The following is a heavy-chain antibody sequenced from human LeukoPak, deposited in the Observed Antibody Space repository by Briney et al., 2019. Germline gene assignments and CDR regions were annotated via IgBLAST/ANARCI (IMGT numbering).Heavy chain of an antibody. Sequence: PGGSLRLSCAASGFTVSSNYMSWVRQAPGKGLEWVSVIYSGGSTYYADSVKGRFTISRVNSKNTLYLQMNSLRAEDTAVYYCARAKDPASGYFDYWGQGTLVTVSS. CDR1: GFTVSSNY. CDR2: IYSGGST. V-gene: IGHV3-66*02. J-gene: IGHJ4*02. D-gene: IGHD2-15*01. CDR3: ARAKDPASGYFDY.